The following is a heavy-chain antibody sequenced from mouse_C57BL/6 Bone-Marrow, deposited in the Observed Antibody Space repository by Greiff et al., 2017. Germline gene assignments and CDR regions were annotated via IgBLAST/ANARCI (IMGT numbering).Heavy chain of an antibody. CDR2: INYDGSST. J-gene: IGHJ2*01. Sequence: EVQLVESEGGLVQPGSSMKLSCTASGFTFSDYYMAWVRQVPEKGLEWVANINYDGSSTYYLDSLKSRFIISRDNAKNILYLQMSSLKSEDTATYYCARGSDYYGSPFDYWGQGTTLTVSS. CDR1: GFTFSDYY. D-gene: IGHD1-1*01. CDR3: ARGSDYYGSPFDY. V-gene: IGHV5-16*01.